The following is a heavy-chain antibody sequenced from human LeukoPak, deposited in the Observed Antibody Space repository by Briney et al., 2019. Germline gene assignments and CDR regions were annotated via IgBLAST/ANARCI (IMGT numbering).Heavy chain of an antibody. D-gene: IGHD3-22*01. CDR2: MNPNRGNT. Sequence: ASVKVSCKASGYTFTSYDINWVGQATAQGREWMGWMNPNRGNTGYAQKFQGRVTMTRNTSIITAYMELSSLRSEDTAVYYCARGHYYDSSGRGSDAFDIWGQGTMVTVSS. CDR1: GYTFTSYD. J-gene: IGHJ3*02. V-gene: IGHV1-8*01. CDR3: ARGHYYDSSGRGSDAFDI.